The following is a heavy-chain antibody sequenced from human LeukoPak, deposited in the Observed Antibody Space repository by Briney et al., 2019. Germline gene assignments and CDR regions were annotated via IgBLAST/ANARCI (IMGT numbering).Heavy chain of an antibody. CDR2: IYYSGST. CDR3: VRLEYNDCQFDY. D-gene: IGHD2-21*02. J-gene: IGHJ4*02. Sequence: SETLSLTCTVSGGSISSSSFYWGWVRQSPGKGLEWVGNIYYSGSTYYNPSLKSRVTISVDTSRNQFSLKLKSVFAADTAVYYCVRLEYNDCQFDYWGQGTLVTVSS. V-gene: IGHV4-39*01. CDR1: GGSISSSSFY.